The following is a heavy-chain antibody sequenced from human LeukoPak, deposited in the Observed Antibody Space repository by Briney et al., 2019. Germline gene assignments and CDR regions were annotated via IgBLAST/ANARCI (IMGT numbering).Heavy chain of an antibody. D-gene: IGHD2-15*01. CDR3: ARELIGGRSGTFFDH. CDR1: GYTLTGYN. V-gene: IGHV1-2*02. Sequence: ASVKVSCKASGYTLTGYNIHWVRQAPGQGLEWIGWSSPNSGDTRYAKNFQGRVTMTRDTSISTAYMELGSLTSDDTAVYYCARELIGGRSGTFFDHWGQGTLVTVSS. J-gene: IGHJ4*02. CDR2: SSPNSGDT.